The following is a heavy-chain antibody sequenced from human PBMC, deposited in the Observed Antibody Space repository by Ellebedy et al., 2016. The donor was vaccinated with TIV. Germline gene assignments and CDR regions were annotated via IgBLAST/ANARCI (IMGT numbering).Heavy chain of an antibody. J-gene: IGHJ6*02. Sequence: ASVKVSXXASGGTFSSHAISWVRQAPGQGLAWMGGIIPIFGSENYAQKFQGRVTITADESASTAYMALSSLRSDDTAVYYCARGGASRGSGIYGMNVWGHGTTVVVSS. CDR2: IIPIFGSE. CDR3: ARGGASRGSGIYGMNV. D-gene: IGHD3-10*01. CDR1: GGTFSSHA. V-gene: IGHV1-69*13.